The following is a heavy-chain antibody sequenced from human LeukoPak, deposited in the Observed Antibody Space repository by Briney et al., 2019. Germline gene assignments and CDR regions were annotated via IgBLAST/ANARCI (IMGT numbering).Heavy chain of an antibody. V-gene: IGHV3-11*06. Sequence: GGSLRLSCAASGFTFSDYYMSWIRQAPGKGLEWLSYISGSGSHTTYADSVRGRFTISRDNAKNSLSLQVNSLRADDTAVYYCARVGSTVAASTPDYWGQGTLVTVSS. CDR1: GFTFSDYY. CDR2: ISGSGSHT. J-gene: IGHJ4*02. D-gene: IGHD6-13*01. CDR3: ARVGSTVAASTPDY.